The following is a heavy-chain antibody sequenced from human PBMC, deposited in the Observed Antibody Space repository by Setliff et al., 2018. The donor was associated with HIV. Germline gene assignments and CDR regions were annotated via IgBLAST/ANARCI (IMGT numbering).Heavy chain of an antibody. CDR2: INVASDAI. CDR1: GFTFTSYS. V-gene: IGHV3-48*01. CDR3: ARVDNSGYSVY. J-gene: IGHJ4*02. Sequence: GESLKISCAASGFTFTSYSMNWVRQAPGKGLEWVSYINVASDAIYYADSVKGRFTVSRDNARNSLYLQMNSLGAEDTAVYYCARVDNSGYSVYWGQGTLVTVS. D-gene: IGHD3-22*01.